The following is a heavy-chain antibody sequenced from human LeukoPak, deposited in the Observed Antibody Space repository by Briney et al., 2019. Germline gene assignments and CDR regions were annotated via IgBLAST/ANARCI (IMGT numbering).Heavy chain of an antibody. CDR2: ISSSSSYI. Sequence: GGSLRLSCAASGFTFSSYSMNWVRQAPGKGLEWVSSISSSSSYIYYADSVKGRFTISRDNAKNSLYLQMNSLRAEDTAVCYCARETGYSSSWYFDWFDPWGQGTLVTVSS. D-gene: IGHD6-13*01. J-gene: IGHJ5*02. CDR3: ARETGYSSSWYFDWFDP. V-gene: IGHV3-21*01. CDR1: GFTFSSYS.